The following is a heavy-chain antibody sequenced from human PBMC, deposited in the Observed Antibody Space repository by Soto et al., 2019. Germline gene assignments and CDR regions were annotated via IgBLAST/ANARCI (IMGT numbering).Heavy chain of an antibody. J-gene: IGHJ4*02. V-gene: IGHV3-49*04. CDR3: TRALFHDNSAQLFEH. CDR1: GFNFADYA. CDR2: IRSRSYAGTT. Sequence: GGSLRLSCASPGFNFADYAMSWVRQAPGRGLERVGYIRSRSYAGTTAYAASVEGRFIISRHDTKSIAYLQMHGLRIEDTAVYYCTRALFHDNSAQLFEHWGQGTLVTVFS. D-gene: IGHD3-22*01.